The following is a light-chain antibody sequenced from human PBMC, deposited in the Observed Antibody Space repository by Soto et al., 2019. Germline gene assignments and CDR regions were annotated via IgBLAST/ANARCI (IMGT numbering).Light chain of an antibody. CDR2: KVS. CDR3: MQATHWPPYT. CDR1: QGLVYSDGNTY. J-gene: IGKJ2*01. Sequence: EVVMTQSPRNLPVTLGQPASISCWSSQGLVYSDGNTYLNWFQQRPGHSPSRLLYKVSFRDSGVPDRFSGSGSGTAFTLTISRVEAEDVGIYYCMQATHWPPYTFGQGTKLEIK. V-gene: IGKV2-30*01.